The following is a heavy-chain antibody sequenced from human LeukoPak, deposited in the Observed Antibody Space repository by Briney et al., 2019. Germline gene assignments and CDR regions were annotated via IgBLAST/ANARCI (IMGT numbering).Heavy chain of an antibody. J-gene: IGHJ4*02. CDR1: GFTFSSYA. D-gene: IGHD2-2*01. CDR2: ISGSGGST. V-gene: IGHV3-23*01. Sequence: GGSLRLSCAASGFTFSSYAMSWVRQAPGKGLEWVSAISGSGGSTYYADSVKGRFTISRDNSKNTMYLQMNSLRAEDTAVYYCAKDPDIVVVPAALIFDYWGQGTLVTVSS. CDR3: AKDPDIVVVPAALIFDY.